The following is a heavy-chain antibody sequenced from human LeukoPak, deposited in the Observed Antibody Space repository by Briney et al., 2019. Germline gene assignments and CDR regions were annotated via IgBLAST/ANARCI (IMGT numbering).Heavy chain of an antibody. V-gene: IGHV3-20*04. D-gene: IGHD3-22*01. Sequence: GGSLRLSCSASAFSFSDHYIDWVRQAPGKGLEWVSGINWNGGSTGYADSVKGRFTISRDNAKNSLYLQMNSLRAEDTALYYCARAIRYYYDSSGYLPVFDYWGQGTLVTVSS. J-gene: IGHJ4*02. CDR2: INWNGGST. CDR1: AFSFSDHY. CDR3: ARAIRYYYDSSGYLPVFDY.